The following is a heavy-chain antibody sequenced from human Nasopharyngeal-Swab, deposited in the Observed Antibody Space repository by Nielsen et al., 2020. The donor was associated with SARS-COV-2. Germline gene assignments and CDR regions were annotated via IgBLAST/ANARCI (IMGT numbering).Heavy chain of an antibody. CDR3: ARTGYGSGSSPFDY. Sequence: SVKVSCKASGYTFTSYGISWVRQAPGQGLEWMGGIIPIFGTANYAQKFQGRVTITADESTSTAYMELSSLRSEDTAVYYCARTGYGSGSSPFDYWGQGTLVTVSS. V-gene: IGHV1-69*13. J-gene: IGHJ4*02. CDR1: GYTFTSYG. CDR2: IIPIFGTA. D-gene: IGHD3-10*01.